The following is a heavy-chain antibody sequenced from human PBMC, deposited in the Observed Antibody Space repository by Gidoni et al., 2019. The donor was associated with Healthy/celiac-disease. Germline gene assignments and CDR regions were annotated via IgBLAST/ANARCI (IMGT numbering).Heavy chain of an antibody. Sequence: EVQLVESGGGLVKPGGSLRLSCAASGFTFSNAWMSWVRQAPGKVLEWVGRIKSKTAGGTTDYAAPVKGRFTISRDDSKNTLYLQMNSLKTEDTAVYYCTTDLIVGATSLWGQGTLVTVSS. CDR3: TTDLIVGATSL. CDR2: IKSKTAGGTT. CDR1: GFTFSNAW. V-gene: IGHV3-15*01. J-gene: IGHJ4*02. D-gene: IGHD1-26*01.